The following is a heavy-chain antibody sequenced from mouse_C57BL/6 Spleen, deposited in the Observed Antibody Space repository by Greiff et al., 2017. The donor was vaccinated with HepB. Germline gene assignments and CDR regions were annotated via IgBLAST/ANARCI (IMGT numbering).Heavy chain of an antibody. Sequence: VQLQQPGAELVKPGASVKLSCKASGYTFTSYWMHWVKQRPGQGLEWIGMIHPNSGSTNYNEKFKSKATLTVDKSSSTAYMQLSSLTSEDSAVYYCARSGTVVATDYAMDYWGQGTSVTVSS. D-gene: IGHD1-1*01. CDR1: GYTFTSYW. CDR2: IHPNSGST. J-gene: IGHJ4*01. CDR3: ARSGTVVATDYAMDY. V-gene: IGHV1-64*01.